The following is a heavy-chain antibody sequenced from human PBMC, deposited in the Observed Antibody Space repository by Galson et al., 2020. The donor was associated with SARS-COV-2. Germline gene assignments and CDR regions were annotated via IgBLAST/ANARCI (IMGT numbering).Heavy chain of an antibody. CDR1: GYTFTNYD. CDR2: LTVYNGNT. Sequence: ASVKVSCKAPGYTFTNYDISWVRQAPGQGLEWMGWLTVYNGNTKYAQNFQDRVTMTIDTSTYTAHMELRSLRYDDTAVYYCARENYGAHDTFDIWGQGTMVIVSS. J-gene: IGHJ3*02. D-gene: IGHD4-17*01. CDR3: ARENYGAHDTFDI. V-gene: IGHV1-18*04.